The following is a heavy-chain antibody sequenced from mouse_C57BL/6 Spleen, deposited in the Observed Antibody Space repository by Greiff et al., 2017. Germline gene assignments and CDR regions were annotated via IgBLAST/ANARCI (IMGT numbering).Heavy chain of an antibody. D-gene: IGHD1-1*01. CDR1: GYAFSSYW. Sequence: VQLQQSGAELVKPGASVKISCKASGYAFSSYWMNWVKQRPGKGIEWIGQIYPGDGDTNYNGKFKGKATLTADKSSSTAYMQLSSLTSEDSAVYFCARPYYYGDWYFDVWGTGTSVTVSS. J-gene: IGHJ1*03. V-gene: IGHV1-80*01. CDR2: IYPGDGDT. CDR3: ARPYYYGDWYFDV.